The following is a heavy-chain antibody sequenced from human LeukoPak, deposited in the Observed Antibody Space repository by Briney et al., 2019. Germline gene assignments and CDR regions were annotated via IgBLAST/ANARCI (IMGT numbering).Heavy chain of an antibody. V-gene: IGHV4-59*01. J-gene: IGHJ4*02. D-gene: IGHD5-24*01. CDR1: GGSISSYY. CDR2: IYYSGST. CDR3: ASQRDGYNHFDY. Sequence: SETLSLTCTVSGGSISSYYWSWVRQPPGKGLEWIGYIYYSGSTNYNPSLKSRVTISVDTSKNQFSLKLSSVTAADTAVYYCASQRDGYNHFDYWGQGTLVTVSS.